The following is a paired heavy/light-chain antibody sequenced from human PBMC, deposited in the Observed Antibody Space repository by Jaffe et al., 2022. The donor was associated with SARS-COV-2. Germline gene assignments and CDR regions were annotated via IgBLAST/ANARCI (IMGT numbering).Light chain of an antibody. CDR1: SNAAGGYKLDFDL. CDR2: EVN. J-gene: IGLJ3*02. V-gene: IGLV2-14*01. Sequence: QSALTQSASVAGSPGQSITISCTGSSNAAGGYKLDFDLVSWYQQHPGKAPKLMIYEVNKRPPGVSNRFSGSKSGNTASLTISGLRPDDEGHYYCSSFTSASTVLFGGGTELTVL. CDR3: SSFTSASTVL.
Heavy chain of an antibody. Sequence: DVQLVESGGGLVKPGGSLRLSCAASGFDLSDLSMGWVRQAPGKGLEWVSSISPTSSHKYYEDSLKGRFTVSRDNAKNSLYLQLNGLRGDDTGVYFCGRENGGGRPTDLWGQGTLVIVSS. J-gene: IGHJ5*02. V-gene: IGHV3-21*01. CDR3: GRENGGGRPTDL. CDR2: ISPTSSHK. CDR1: GFDLSDLS. D-gene: IGHD3-10*01.